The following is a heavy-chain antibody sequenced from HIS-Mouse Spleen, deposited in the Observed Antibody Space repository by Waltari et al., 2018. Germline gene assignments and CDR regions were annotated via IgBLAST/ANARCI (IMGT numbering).Heavy chain of an antibody. CDR3: ARDFHDFWSGYYGGDKKHDAFDI. CDR1: GGSISSYY. D-gene: IGHD3-3*01. J-gene: IGHJ3*02. Sequence: QVQLQESGPGLVKPSETLSLTCTVSGGSISSYYWSWIRQPAAKGLEWFGRIYTSGGTNYNPSLKSRVTMSVDTSKNQFSLKLSSVTAADTAVYYCARDFHDFWSGYYGGDKKHDAFDIWGQGTMVTVSS. CDR2: IYTSGGT. V-gene: IGHV4-4*07.